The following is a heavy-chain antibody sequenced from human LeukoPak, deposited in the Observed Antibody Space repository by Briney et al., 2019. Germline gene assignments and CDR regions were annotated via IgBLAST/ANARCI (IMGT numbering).Heavy chain of an antibody. Sequence: PGGSLRLSCVASGFTLSSYDMNWVRQAPGKGLEWVSYISSSSSTIYYADSVKGRFTISRDNAKNSLYLQMNSLRAEDTAVYYCARISDTVTTPFDYWGQGTLVTVSS. J-gene: IGHJ4*02. V-gene: IGHV3-48*01. CDR2: ISSSSSTI. D-gene: IGHD4-17*01. CDR3: ARISDTVTTPFDY. CDR1: GFTLSSYD.